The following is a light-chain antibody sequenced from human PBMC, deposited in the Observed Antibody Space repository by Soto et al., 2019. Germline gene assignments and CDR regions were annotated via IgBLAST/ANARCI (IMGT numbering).Light chain of an antibody. CDR2: DVN. CDR3: GSYTSSSPNVV. Sequence: QSALTQPASVSGSPGQSITISCTGTSSDVGGYDYVSWYRQYPGKAPKLMIYDVNSRPSGVSDRFSGSKSGNTASLTISGLQAEDEADYYCGSYTSSSPNVVFGGGTKVTVL. V-gene: IGLV2-14*01. J-gene: IGLJ2*01. CDR1: SSDVGGYDY.